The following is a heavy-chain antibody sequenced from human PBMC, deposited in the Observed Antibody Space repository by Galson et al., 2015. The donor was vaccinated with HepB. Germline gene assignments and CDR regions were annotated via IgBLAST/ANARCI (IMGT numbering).Heavy chain of an antibody. J-gene: IGHJ4*02. D-gene: IGHD6-19*01. Sequence: SLRLSCAASGFTFSSYAMSWVRQAPGKGLEWVSVVCGSSGACTYYADSVKGRFTISRDNFKNTLYLQMNGLRAEDTAVYYCAKDGKQWHDQWGQGTLVTVSS. CDR1: GFTFSSYA. CDR2: VCGSSGACT. V-gene: IGHV3-23*01. CDR3: AKDGKQWHDQ.